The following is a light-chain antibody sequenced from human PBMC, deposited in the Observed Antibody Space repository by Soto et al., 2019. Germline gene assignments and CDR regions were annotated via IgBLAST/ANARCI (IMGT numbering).Light chain of an antibody. CDR1: QGISSY. J-gene: IGKJ1*01. Sequence: IQMTQSPSSVSASVGDRVTITCRASQGISSYLAWYQQKPGKAPKLLIYAASTLQSGVPSRFSGSGSGTDFTLTISCLQSEDFATYYCQQYYSYPRTFGQGTKVDIK. CDR2: AAS. CDR3: QQYYSYPRT. V-gene: IGKV1-8*01.